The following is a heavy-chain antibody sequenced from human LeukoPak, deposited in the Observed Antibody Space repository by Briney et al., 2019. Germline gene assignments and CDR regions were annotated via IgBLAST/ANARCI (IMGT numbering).Heavy chain of an antibody. D-gene: IGHD5-24*01. Sequence: SETLSLTCAVYGGSFSGYYWSWIRQPPGKGLEWIGYMYYSGSTHYNPSLKSRVTMSVDTSKKQFSLRLTSVTAADTAVYYCARSRDVYNGHALDIWGQGTMVTVSS. CDR3: ARSRDVYNGHALDI. CDR2: MYYSGST. CDR1: GGSFSGYY. J-gene: IGHJ3*02. V-gene: IGHV4-59*01.